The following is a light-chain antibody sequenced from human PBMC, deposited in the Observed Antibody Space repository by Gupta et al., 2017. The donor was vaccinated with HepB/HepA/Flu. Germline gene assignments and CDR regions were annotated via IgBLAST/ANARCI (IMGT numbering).Light chain of an antibody. V-gene: IGKV2-28*01. CDR2: LGS. J-gene: IGKJ2*04. CDR1: QSPLHSNGYNY. Sequence: DIVMTQSPLSLPVTPGEPASISCRSSQSPLHSNGYNYLDWYLQKPGQSPHLLIYLGSNRASGVPDRFSGSGSGTDFTLKISRVEAEDVGVYYCRQALQIPCSFGQGTKLEIK. CDR3: RQALQIPCS.